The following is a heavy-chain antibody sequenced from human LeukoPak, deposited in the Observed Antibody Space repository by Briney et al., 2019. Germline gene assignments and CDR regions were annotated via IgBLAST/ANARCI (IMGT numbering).Heavy chain of an antibody. CDR3: ARDRGSSPAFEYYFDY. J-gene: IGHJ4*02. V-gene: IGHV1-46*01. Sequence: ASVKVSCKASGYTFTGYYMHWVRQAPGQGLEWMGWINPSGGSTSYAQKFQGRVTMTRDTSTSTVYMELSSLRSEDTAVYYCARDRGSSPAFEYYFDYWGQGTLVTVSS. CDR1: GYTFTGYY. CDR2: INPSGGST. D-gene: IGHD6-13*01.